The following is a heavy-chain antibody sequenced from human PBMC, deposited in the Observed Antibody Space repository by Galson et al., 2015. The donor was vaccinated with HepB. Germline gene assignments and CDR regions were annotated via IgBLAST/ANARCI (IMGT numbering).Heavy chain of an antibody. CDR1: GGTFSSYA. Sequence: SVKVSCKASGGTFSSYAISWVQQAPGQGLEWMGGIIPIFGTANYAQKFQGRVTITADESTSTAYMELSSLRSEDTAVYYCARDRAASVDYYYMDVWGKGTTVTVSS. CDR2: IIPIFGTA. V-gene: IGHV1-69*13. CDR3: ARDRAASVDYYYMDV. D-gene: IGHD2-15*01. J-gene: IGHJ6*03.